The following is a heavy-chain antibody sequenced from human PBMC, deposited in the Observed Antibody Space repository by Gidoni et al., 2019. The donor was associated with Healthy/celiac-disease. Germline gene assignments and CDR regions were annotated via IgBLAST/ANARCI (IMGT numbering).Heavy chain of an antibody. V-gene: IGHV4-34*01. J-gene: IGHJ4*02. Sequence: QVQLQQWGAGLLKPSETLSPTCAVYGGSFSGYYWSWSCQPPGKGLEWIGEINHSGSTNYNPSLKSRVTISVDTSKNQFSLKLSSVTAADTAVYYCARQVPAAMPFDYWGQGTLVTVSS. CDR1: GGSFSGYY. CDR2: INHSGST. CDR3: ARQVPAAMPFDY. D-gene: IGHD2-2*01.